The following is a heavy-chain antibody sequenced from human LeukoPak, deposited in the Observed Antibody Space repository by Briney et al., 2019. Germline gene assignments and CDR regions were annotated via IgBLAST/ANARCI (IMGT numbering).Heavy chain of an antibody. CDR2: ISYDGSND. V-gene: IGHV3-33*03. CDR1: GFNFSSYG. D-gene: IGHD6-13*01. Sequence: GGSLRLSCAASGFNFSSYGIHWVRQAPEKGLEWVAGISYDGSNDYYGDSVKGRFTISRDNSKNTLYLQMNSLRVEDTAVYYCAKTGSRWEFDNWGQGTLVTVSS. J-gene: IGHJ4*02. CDR3: AKTGSRWEFDN.